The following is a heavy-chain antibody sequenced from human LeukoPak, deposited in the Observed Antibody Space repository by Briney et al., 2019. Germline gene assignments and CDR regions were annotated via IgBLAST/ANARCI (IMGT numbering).Heavy chain of an antibody. V-gene: IGHV4-38-2*02. CDR3: ARLIQLWLSNWFDP. D-gene: IGHD5-18*01. CDR1: GDSIDDSY. CDR2: IYHSGST. J-gene: IGHJ5*02. Sequence: SETLSLTCTVSGDSIDDSYWSWIRQPPGKGLEWIGSIYHSGSTYYNPSLKSRVTISVDTSKNQFSLKLSSVTAADTAVYYCARLIQLWLSNWFDPWGQGTLVTVSS.